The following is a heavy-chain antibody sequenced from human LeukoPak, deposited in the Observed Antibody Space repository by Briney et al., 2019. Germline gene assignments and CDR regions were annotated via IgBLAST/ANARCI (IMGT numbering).Heavy chain of an antibody. CDR1: GGSISSYY. V-gene: IGHV4-4*07. CDR2: IYTTGST. Sequence: SETLSLTCTVSGGSISSYYWTWIRQPAGKGLEWIGRIYTTGSTNYNPSLNSRVTMSVDTSKNQFSLKLSSVTAADTAVYYCARLSSVYDFWSGYPVGLNWFDPWGQGTLVTVSS. D-gene: IGHD3-3*01. J-gene: IGHJ5*02. CDR3: ARLSSVYDFWSGYPVGLNWFDP.